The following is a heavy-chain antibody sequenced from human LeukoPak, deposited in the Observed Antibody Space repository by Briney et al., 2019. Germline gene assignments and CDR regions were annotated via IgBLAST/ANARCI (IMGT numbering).Heavy chain of an antibody. J-gene: IGHJ4*02. CDR2: ISWNSGSI. V-gene: IGHV3-9*01. D-gene: IGHD4-17*01. Sequence: GGSLRLSCAASGFTFDDYAMHWVRQAPGKGLEWVSGISWNSGSIGYADSVKGRFTISRDNAKNSLYLQMNSLRAEDTALYYCAKGESSLVYGDYHTTGDYWGQGTLVTVSS. CDR1: GFTFDDYA. CDR3: AKGESSLVYGDYHTTGDY.